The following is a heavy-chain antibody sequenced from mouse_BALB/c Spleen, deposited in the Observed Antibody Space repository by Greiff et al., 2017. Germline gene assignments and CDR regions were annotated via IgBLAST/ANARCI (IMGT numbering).Heavy chain of an antibody. CDR1: GYTFTDYE. CDR3: TRSGGGNSFAY. D-gene: IGHD2-1*01. CDR2: IDPETGGT. Sequence: VKLQESGAELVRPGASVTLSCKASGYTFTDYEMHWVKQTPVHGLEWIGAIDPETGGTAYNQKFKGKATLTADKSSSTAYMELRSLTSEDSAVYYCTRSGGGNSFAYWGQGTLVTVSA. J-gene: IGHJ3*01. V-gene: IGHV1-15*01.